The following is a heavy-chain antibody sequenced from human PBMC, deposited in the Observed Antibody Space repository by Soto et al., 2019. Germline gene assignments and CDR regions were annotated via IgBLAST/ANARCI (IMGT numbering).Heavy chain of an antibody. J-gene: IGHJ4*02. Sequence: EVQLVNSGGGLVQPGGSLRLSCAASGFTFSSYWMSWVRQAPGKGLEWVANIKPDESERHYVDSVKGRFTISRDNAKNSLYLQMNNLGVEDTAIYYCSRDTAAAGEFFDYWGQGTLVTVSS. CDR3: SRDTAAAGEFFDY. CDR1: GFTFSSYW. D-gene: IGHD6-13*01. V-gene: IGHV3-7*01. CDR2: IKPDESER.